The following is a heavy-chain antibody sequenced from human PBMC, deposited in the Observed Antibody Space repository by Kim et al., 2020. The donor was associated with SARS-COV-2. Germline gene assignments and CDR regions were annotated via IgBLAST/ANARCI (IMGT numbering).Heavy chain of an antibody. D-gene: IGHD3-22*01. CDR2: ISWNSGSR. Sequence: GGSLRLSCVASGFIFDDYGMHWVRQAPGKGLEWVSGISWNSGSRDYADSVKGRFTISRDNAKHSLYLQMNSLRAEDTALYCCAKTGYYESSGYVYFYYWGQGTVVTVSS. CDR1: GFIFDDYG. CDR3: AKTGYYESSGYVYFYY. V-gene: IGHV3-9*01. J-gene: IGHJ4*02.